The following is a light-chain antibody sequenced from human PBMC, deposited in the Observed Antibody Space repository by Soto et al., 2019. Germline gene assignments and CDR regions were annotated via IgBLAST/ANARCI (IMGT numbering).Light chain of an antibody. CDR3: QQRNYWKVT. CDR2: GAS. J-gene: IGKJ5*01. CDR1: QSVTNNY. Sequence: EVVLKQSPGTLSLSPGERATLSCRSSQSVTNNYFAWYKQKPGQAPRXXIYGASRRETGIPDRFSGSGSGTDFTLTISSLEPEDFAIYYCQQRNYWKVTFGQGTRLEIK. V-gene: IGKV3D-20*02.